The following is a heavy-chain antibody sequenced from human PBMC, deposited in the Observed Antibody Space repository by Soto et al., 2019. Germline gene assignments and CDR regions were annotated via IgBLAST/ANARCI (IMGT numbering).Heavy chain of an antibody. CDR2: IYYSGRT. CDR1: GESISSSSYY. D-gene: IGHD2-21*02. V-gene: IGHV4-39*01. Sequence: SETLSLTCIVSGESISSSSYYWGWIRQPPGIGLEWIGSIYYSGRTYYNPSFKSRVTISIDTSKNQFSLKLSSVTATDTAVYYCARQRTTVVTQAYFDHWGQGALVTVSS. J-gene: IGHJ4*02. CDR3: ARQRTTVVTQAYFDH.